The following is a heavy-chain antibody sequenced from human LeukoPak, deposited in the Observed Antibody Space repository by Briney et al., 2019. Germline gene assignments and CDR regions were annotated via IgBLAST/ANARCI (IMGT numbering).Heavy chain of an antibody. V-gene: IGHV4-4*02. CDR1: GGSISSSNW. CDR2: IYHSGST. Sequence: SGTLSLTCAVSGGSISSSNWWSWVRQPPGKGLEWIGEIYHSGSTNYNPSLKSRVTISVDKSKNQFSLKLSSVTAADTAVYYCARGPYYDFWSGSPNNWFDPWGQGTLVTVSS. J-gene: IGHJ5*02. D-gene: IGHD3-3*01. CDR3: ARGPYYDFWSGSPNNWFDP.